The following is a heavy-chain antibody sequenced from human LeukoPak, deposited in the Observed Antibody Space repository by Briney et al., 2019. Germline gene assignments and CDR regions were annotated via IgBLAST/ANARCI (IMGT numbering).Heavy chain of an antibody. Sequence: PSETLSLTCTVSGGSISTSNYYWGWIRQPPGKGLEWIGNIFYSGSTNYNPSLKSRVTISVDTSKNQFSLKLSSVTAADTAVYYCARKQLVTSYYFDYWGQGTLVTVSS. V-gene: IGHV4-39*07. D-gene: IGHD6-6*01. CDR2: IFYSGST. CDR1: GGSISTSNYY. CDR3: ARKQLVTSYYFDY. J-gene: IGHJ4*02.